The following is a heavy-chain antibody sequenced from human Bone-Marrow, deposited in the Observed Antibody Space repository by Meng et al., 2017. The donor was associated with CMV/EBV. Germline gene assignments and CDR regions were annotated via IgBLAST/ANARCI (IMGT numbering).Heavy chain of an antibody. Sequence: ASVKVSCKASGYTFTGYYMHWVRQAPGQGLEWMGWINPNSGGTNYAQKFQGRVTMTRDTSISTAYMELSRLRSDDTAVYYCARDDVRSTGTMPDYWGQGTLVTVSS. D-gene: IGHD1-1*01. CDR2: INPNSGGT. CDR3: ARDDVRSTGTMPDY. V-gene: IGHV1-2*02. CDR1: GYTFTGYY. J-gene: IGHJ4*02.